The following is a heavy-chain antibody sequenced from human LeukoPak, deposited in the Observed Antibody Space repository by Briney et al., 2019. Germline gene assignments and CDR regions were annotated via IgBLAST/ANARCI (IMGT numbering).Heavy chain of an antibody. J-gene: IGHJ4*02. D-gene: IGHD3-10*01. CDR2: ISSTGNTI. CDR1: GFTFSSFE. CDR3: ARGSSGNFIPDYFDH. Sequence: GGSLRLSCATSGFTFSSFEMNWVRQAPGKGLEWVSYISSTGNTIYYADSVKGRFTISRDNAKSSLYLRMNSLRAEDTAVYYCARGSSGNFIPDYFDHWGQGTLVTVSS. V-gene: IGHV3-48*03.